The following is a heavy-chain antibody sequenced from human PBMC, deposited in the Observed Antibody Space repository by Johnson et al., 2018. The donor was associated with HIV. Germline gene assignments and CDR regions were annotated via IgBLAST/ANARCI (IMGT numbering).Heavy chain of an antibody. V-gene: IGHV3-30-3*01. CDR2: ISYDGSNK. D-gene: IGHD3-22*01. CDR1: GFTFSSYA. J-gene: IGHJ3*02. Sequence: QVQLVESGGGVVQPGRSLRLSCAASGFTFSSYAMHWVRQAPGKGLEWVAVISYDGSNKYYADSVKGRFTISRDNSKNTLYLQMNSLRAEDTAVYYCAKDRTMIVVVTIDAFDIWGQGTMVTVSS. CDR3: AKDRTMIVVVTIDAFDI.